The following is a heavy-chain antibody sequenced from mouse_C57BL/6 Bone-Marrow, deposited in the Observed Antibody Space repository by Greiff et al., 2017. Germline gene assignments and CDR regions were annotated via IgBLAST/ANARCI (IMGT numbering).Heavy chain of an antibody. CDR3: ARSYDYDDYTMDY. CDR2: MHPNGGSP. Sequence: VQLQQPGAELVKTGASVKLSCKASGYTFTNYWMHWVKQRPGQGLEWIGMMHPNGGSPDYNEKFKSEATLSVDKSSRTAYMELSSLTSEDSAVYYCARSYDYDDYTMDYWGQGTSVTVSS. CDR1: GYTFTNYW. V-gene: IGHV1-64*01. D-gene: IGHD2-4*01. J-gene: IGHJ4*01.